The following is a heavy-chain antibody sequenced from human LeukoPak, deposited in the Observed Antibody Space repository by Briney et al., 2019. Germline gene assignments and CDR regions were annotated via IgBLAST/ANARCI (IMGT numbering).Heavy chain of an antibody. V-gene: IGHV4-34*01. J-gene: IGHJ4*02. D-gene: IGHD3-22*01. CDR2: INHSGSI. CDR1: GFSFSVYE. CDR3: ARGGGSSGYYTDY. Sequence: NSGGSLRLSCAASGFSFSVYEMHWVRQPPGKGLEWIGEINHSGSINYNPSLKSRVTISVDTSKNQFSLKLSSVTAADTAVYYCARGGGSSGYYTDYWGQGTLVTVSS.